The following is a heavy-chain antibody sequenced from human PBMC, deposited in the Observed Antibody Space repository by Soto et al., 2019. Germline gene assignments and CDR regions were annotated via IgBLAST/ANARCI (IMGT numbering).Heavy chain of an antibody. J-gene: IGHJ6*02. V-gene: IGHV2-5*02. Sequence: QITLKESGPTLVKPTQTLTLTCTFSGFSLSTSGVGVAWIRQPPGKALEWLALIYWDDDKRYRPSLETRLTINKDTSKNQVVLTMTNMDSVDTATYYYAYLPCSGGSCYWFSYSGMDVWGQGTTVTVSS. D-gene: IGHD2-15*01. CDR3: AYLPCSGGSCYWFSYSGMDV. CDR1: GFSLSTSGVG. CDR2: IYWDDDK.